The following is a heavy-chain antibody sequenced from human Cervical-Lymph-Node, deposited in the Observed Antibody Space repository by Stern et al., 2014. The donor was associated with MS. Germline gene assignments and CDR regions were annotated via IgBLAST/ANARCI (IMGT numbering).Heavy chain of an antibody. J-gene: IGHJ4*02. Sequence: EVQLVESGGGLAQPGRSLRLSCVASGFTFDDYAMHWVRQPPGKGLEWVSGISWNGGNIGYADSVKGRFTISRDNAKNSLYLQMNSLRTEDTAFYYCVKDRGSGRSQETFDSWGQGTLVSVSS. CDR2: ISWNGGNI. CDR1: GFTFDDYA. V-gene: IGHV3-9*01. CDR3: VKDRGSGRSQETFDS. D-gene: IGHD1-26*01.